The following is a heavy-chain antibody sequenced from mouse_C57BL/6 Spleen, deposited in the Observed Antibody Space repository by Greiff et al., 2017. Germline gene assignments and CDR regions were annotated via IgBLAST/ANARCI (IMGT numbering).Heavy chain of an antibody. CDR3: ARGKRARDY. V-gene: IGHV1-42*01. D-gene: IGHD2-1*01. CDR1: GYSFTGYY. J-gene: IGHJ4*01. CDR2: INPSTGGT. Sequence: EVQLQQSGPELVKPGASVKISCKASGYSFTGYYMNWVKQSPEKSLEWIGEINPSTGGTTYNQKFKAKATLTVDKSSSTAYMQLKSLTSEDSAVYYCARGKRARDYWGQGTSVTVSS.